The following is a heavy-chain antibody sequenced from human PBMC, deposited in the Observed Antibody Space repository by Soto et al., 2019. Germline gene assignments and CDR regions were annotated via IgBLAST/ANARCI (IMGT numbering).Heavy chain of an antibody. Sequence: ASGKVSCNASGYTFTGYYMHWVRQAPGQGLEWMGWINPNSGGTNYAQKFQGRVTMTRDTSISTAYMELSRLRSDDTAVYYCTARSWFDPWGQGTLVTVSS. J-gene: IGHJ5*02. CDR1: GYTFTGYY. CDR3: TARSWFDP. D-gene: IGHD6-6*01. CDR2: INPNSGGT. V-gene: IGHV1-2*02.